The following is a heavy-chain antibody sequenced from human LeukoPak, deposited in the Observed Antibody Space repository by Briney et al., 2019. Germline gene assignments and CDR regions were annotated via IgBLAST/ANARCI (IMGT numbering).Heavy chain of an antibody. D-gene: IGHD5-12*01. Sequence: VGPPPITYGSWIRQPQGRGLGGIGFIYYRGSTNYNPSLESRVTISVDTSKNRFSLKLSSVTAADTAVYYCARDRYSGYDGFGAFDIWGQGTMVTVSS. CDR1: VGPPPITY. CDR2: IYYRGST. V-gene: IGHV4-59*01. CDR3: ARDRYSGYDGFGAFDI. J-gene: IGHJ3*02.